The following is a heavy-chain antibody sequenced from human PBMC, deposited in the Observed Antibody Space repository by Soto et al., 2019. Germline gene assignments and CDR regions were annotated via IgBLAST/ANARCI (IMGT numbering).Heavy chain of an antibody. CDR2: ISGSGGST. J-gene: IGHJ4*02. Sequence: HPGGSLRLSCAASGFTFSSYAMSWVRQAPGKGLEWVSAISGSGGSTYYADSVKGRFTISRDNSKNTLYLQMNSLRAEDTAVYYCAKDLWSDTRRFDCWGQGTLVTVSS. CDR1: GFTFSSYA. V-gene: IGHV3-23*01. CDR3: AKDLWSDTRRFDC. D-gene: IGHD3-3*01.